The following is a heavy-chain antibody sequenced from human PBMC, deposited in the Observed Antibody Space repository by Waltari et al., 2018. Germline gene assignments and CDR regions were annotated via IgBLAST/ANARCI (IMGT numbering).Heavy chain of an antibody. V-gene: IGHV5-51*01. CDR1: GYSFTSYW. J-gene: IGHJ4*02. D-gene: IGHD5-12*01. Sequence: EVQLVQSGAEVKKPGESLKISCKGSGYSFTSYWIGWVRQMPGTGLGGMAIIYPGDSDNRYGPSCHGQVTISADKSISTAYLRWGSLKASDTAMYYCARGGGYEGLDYWGQGTLVTVSS. CDR3: ARGGGYEGLDY. CDR2: IYPGDSDN.